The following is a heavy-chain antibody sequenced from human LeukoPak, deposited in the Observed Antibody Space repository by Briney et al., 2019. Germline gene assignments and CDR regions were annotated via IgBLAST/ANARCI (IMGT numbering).Heavy chain of an antibody. V-gene: IGHV3-23*01. CDR2: ISGSGGST. Sequence: GGSLRLSCAASGFTYSSYATSWVRQAPGKGLEWVSAISGSGGSTYYADSVKGRFTISRDNSKNTLYLQMNSLRAEDTAVYYCAKIGMAGGPHLDYWGQGTLVTVSS. CDR3: AKIGMAGGPHLDY. CDR1: GFTYSSYA. J-gene: IGHJ4*02. D-gene: IGHD2-8*02.